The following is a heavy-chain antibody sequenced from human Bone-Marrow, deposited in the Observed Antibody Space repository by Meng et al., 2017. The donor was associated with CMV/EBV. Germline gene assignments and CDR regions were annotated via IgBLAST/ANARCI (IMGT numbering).Heavy chain of an antibody. D-gene: IGHD2-2*01. J-gene: IGHJ5*02. V-gene: IGHV4-31*03. Sequence: LRLSCTVSGGSISSGGYYWSWIRQHPGKGLEWIGYIYYSGSTYYNPSLKSRVTISVDTSKNQFSLKLSSVTAADTAVYYCARDHREIVVVPAAMMGVWFDPWGQGTLVTVSS. CDR2: IYYSGST. CDR1: GGSISSGGYY. CDR3: ARDHREIVVVPAAMMGVWFDP.